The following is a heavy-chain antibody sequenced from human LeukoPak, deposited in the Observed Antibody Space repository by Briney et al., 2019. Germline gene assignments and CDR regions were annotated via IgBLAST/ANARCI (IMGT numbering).Heavy chain of an antibody. D-gene: IGHD3-3*01. Sequence: PSETLSLTCAVYGGSFSGYYWSWIRQPPGKGLEWIGEINHSGSTNYNPSLKSRVTISVDTSKNQFSLKLSSVTAADTAVYYCARPFRRQFWRYFQHWGQGTLVTVSS. CDR1: GGSFSGYY. J-gene: IGHJ1*01. CDR2: INHSGST. CDR3: ARPFRRQFWRYFQH. V-gene: IGHV4-34*01.